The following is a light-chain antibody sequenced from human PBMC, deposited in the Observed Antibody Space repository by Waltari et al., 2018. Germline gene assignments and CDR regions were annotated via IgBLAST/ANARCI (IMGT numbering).Light chain of an antibody. CDR1: QGIDNW. Sequence: DIQMTQSPSFVSASVGDRVTITCRASQGIDNWLAWYQQKPGKAPKFLIYSASSWQSGVPSRFVGSGSGTDFILTISRLQPEDFATYYCQQTNSFPRTFGQGTKVAIK. J-gene: IGKJ1*01. CDR2: SAS. V-gene: IGKV1-12*01. CDR3: QQTNSFPRT.